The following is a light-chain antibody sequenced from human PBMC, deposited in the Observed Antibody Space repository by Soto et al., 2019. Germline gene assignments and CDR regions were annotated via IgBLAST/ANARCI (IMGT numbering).Light chain of an antibody. CDR1: QSISSW. Sequence: DIQMTQSPSTPSASVGDRVTITCRASQSISSWLAWYQQKPGKAPKLLIYKASSLESGVPSRFSGSGSGTEFTLTISSLQPDDFATYYCQQYNSYSATFGQGTKVDIK. V-gene: IGKV1-5*03. CDR2: KAS. CDR3: QQYNSYSAT. J-gene: IGKJ1*01.